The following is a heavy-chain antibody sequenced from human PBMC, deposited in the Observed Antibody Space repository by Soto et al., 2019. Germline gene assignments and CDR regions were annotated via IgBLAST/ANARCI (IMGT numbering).Heavy chain of an antibody. D-gene: IGHD3-3*01. CDR2: IHHSGST. CDR1: GGSISSSYW. Sequence: LRETLSLTCAVSGGSISSSYWWSWLRQPPGMGLEWIGEIHHSGSTNYNPSLKSRVTISVDKSKNQFSLGLSSVTAADTAVYYCARDFTLFGVVPRWFDPWGQGTLVAVSS. J-gene: IGHJ5*02. V-gene: IGHV4-4*02. CDR3: ARDFTLFGVVPRWFDP.